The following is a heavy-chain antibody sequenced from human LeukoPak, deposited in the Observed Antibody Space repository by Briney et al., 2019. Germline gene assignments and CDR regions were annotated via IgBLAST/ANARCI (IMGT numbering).Heavy chain of an antibody. V-gene: IGHV3-21*01. CDR3: ARGRDGSQSPIDY. CDR2: ISSSSSYI. D-gene: IGHD5-24*01. J-gene: IGHJ4*02. Sequence: PGGSLRLSCAASGFTFSNYNMNWVRQAPGKGLEWVSSISSSSSYIYYADSLRGRFTISRDNAVNSLYLQMISLRAEDTAVYYCARGRDGSQSPIDYWGQGTLVTVSS. CDR1: GFTFSNYN.